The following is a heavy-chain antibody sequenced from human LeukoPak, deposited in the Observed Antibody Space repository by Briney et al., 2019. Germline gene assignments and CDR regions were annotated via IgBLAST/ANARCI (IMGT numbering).Heavy chain of an antibody. J-gene: IGHJ4*02. Sequence: SETLSLTCAVYGGSFSGYYWSWIRRPPGKGLEWIGEINHSGSTNYNPSLKSRVTISVDTSKNQFSLKLSSVTAADTAVYYCARGALWDYVWGSYRYSFDYWGQGTLVTVSS. CDR2: INHSGST. CDR1: GGSFSGYY. V-gene: IGHV4-34*01. D-gene: IGHD3-16*02. CDR3: ARGALWDYVWGSYRYSFDY.